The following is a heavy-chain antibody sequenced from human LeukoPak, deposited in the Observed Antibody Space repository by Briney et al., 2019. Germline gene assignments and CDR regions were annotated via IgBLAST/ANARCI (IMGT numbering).Heavy chain of an antibody. V-gene: IGHV3-21*01. CDR3: ARVLSSGFDY. J-gene: IGHJ4*02. Sequence: GGSLRLSCAASGFTVSSNEMSWVRQAPGKGLEWVSSISSSSSYIYYADSVKGRFTISRDNAKNSLYLQMNSLRAEDTAAYYCARVLSSGFDYWGQGTLVTVSS. CDR1: GFTVSSNE. CDR2: ISSSSSYI. D-gene: IGHD3-22*01.